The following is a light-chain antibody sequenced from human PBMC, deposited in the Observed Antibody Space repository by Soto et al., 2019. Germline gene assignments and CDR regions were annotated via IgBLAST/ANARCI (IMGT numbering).Light chain of an antibody. CDR2: GAS. Sequence: EIVMTQSPATLSVSPGERATVSCRASQSVSSNLAWYQQKPGQAPRLLIYGASTRATGIPARFSGSGSGTEFTLTISSLQPEDFATYYCQQFNNYPLTFGGGTKVDIK. J-gene: IGKJ4*01. CDR1: QSVSSN. V-gene: IGKV3-15*01. CDR3: QQFNNYPLT.